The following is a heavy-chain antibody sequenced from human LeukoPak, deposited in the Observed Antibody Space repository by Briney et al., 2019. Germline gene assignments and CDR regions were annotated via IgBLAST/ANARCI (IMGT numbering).Heavy chain of an antibody. V-gene: IGHV1-8*01. Sequence: GASVKVSCKASGYTFTSYDINWVRQATGQGMEWMGWMNPNSGNTGYAQKFQGRVTTTRNTSITTAYMELSSLRAEDTAVYYCARAGMVVAATPNFDYRGQGAPVTVSS. J-gene: IGHJ4*02. D-gene: IGHD2-15*01. CDR2: MNPNSGNT. CDR3: ARAGMVVAATPNFDY. CDR1: GYTFTSYD.